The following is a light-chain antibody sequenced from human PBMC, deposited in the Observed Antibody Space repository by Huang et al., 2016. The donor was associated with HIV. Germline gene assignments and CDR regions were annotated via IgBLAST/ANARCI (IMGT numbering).Light chain of an antibody. CDR1: QSVASNY. V-gene: IGKV3-20*01. CDR2: AAV. Sequence: ELVLRQSPGTLSLSPGERATLSCRASQSVASNYLAWYQQKPGQAPRLRIYAAVSGAAGIPYMFGGSGSGTNFTLTISRLEPEDFAVYYCQQYGSSPLTFGRGTKVEMK. CDR3: QQYGSSPLT. J-gene: IGKJ1*01.